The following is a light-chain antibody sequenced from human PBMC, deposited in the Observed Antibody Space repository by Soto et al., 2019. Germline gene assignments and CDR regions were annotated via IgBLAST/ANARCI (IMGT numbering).Light chain of an antibody. CDR2: SND. J-gene: IGLJ2*01. V-gene: IGLV1-47*01. CDR3: AAWDDSLSGPL. Sequence: QSVLTQSPSASGTPGQRVIISCSGTSSNIGTNYVYWYQRLPGTAPKVLIYSNDKRPSGVPNRFSGSKSGTSASLAISGLRSEDEADYYCAAWDDSLSGPLFGGGTKLTVL. CDR1: SSNIGTNY.